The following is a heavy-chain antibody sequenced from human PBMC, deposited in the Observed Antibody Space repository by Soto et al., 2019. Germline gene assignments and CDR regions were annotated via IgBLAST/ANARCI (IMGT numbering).Heavy chain of an antibody. Sequence: SVKVSCKASGGTFSSYAISWVRQAPGQGLEWMGGIIPIFGTANYAQKFQGRVTITADESTGTAYMELSSLRSEDTAVYYCARGHCSGGSCYPRWFDPWGQGTLVTVSS. CDR2: IIPIFGTA. CDR3: ARGHCSGGSCYPRWFDP. V-gene: IGHV1-69*13. CDR1: GGTFSSYA. J-gene: IGHJ5*02. D-gene: IGHD2-15*01.